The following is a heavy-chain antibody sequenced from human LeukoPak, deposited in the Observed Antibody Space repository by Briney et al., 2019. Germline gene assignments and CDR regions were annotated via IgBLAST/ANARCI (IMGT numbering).Heavy chain of an antibody. J-gene: IGHJ4*02. CDR2: ISYDGSNK. CDR1: GFTFSEYA. D-gene: IGHD4-17*01. Sequence: GGSLRLSCAASGFTFSEYAMHWVRQAPGKGLEWVAVISYDGSNKYYADSVKGRFTISRDNSKNTLYLQMNSLRAEDTAVYYCARESYGDSYFDYWGQGTLVTVSS. CDR3: ARESYGDSYFDY. V-gene: IGHV3-30-3*01.